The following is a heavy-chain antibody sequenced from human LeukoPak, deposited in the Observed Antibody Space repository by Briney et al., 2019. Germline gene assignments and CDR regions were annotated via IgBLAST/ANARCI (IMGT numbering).Heavy chain of an antibody. D-gene: IGHD5-18*01. J-gene: IGHJ4*02. CDR2: IYSGGST. CDR3: ARARPGYSYEE. V-gene: IGHV3-53*01. CDR1: GFTVSSNY. Sequence: GGSLRLSCAASGFTVSSNYMSWVRQAPGKGLEWVSVIYSGGSTYYADSVKGRFTISRDNSKNKLYLQMNSLRAEDTAGYYCARARPGYSYEEWGQGTLVTVSS.